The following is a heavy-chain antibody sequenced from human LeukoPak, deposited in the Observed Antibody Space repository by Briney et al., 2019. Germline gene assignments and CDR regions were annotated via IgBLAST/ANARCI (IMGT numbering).Heavy chain of an antibody. J-gene: IGHJ5*02. CDR2: INPNSGGT. V-gene: IGHV1-2*02. CDR3: ARGQWIQLWLQSDWFDP. CDR1: GYTFTGYY. Sequence: ASVKVSCKASGYTFTGYYMHWVRHAPGQGLEWMGWINPNSGGTNYAQKFQGRVTMTRDTSISTAYMELSRLRSDDTAVYYCARGQWIQLWLQSDWFDPWGQGTLVTVSS. D-gene: IGHD5-18*01.